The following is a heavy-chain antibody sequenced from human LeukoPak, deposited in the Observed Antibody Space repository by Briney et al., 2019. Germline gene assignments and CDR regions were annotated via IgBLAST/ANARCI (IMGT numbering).Heavy chain of an antibody. D-gene: IGHD1-26*01. Sequence: GGSLRLSCAASGFTFSSYAMSWVRQAPGKGLEWVSAISGSGGSTYYADSVKGRFTISRDNSKNTLYLQMNSLRADDTAVYYCAKGCVGSYYFRDCYWGQGTLVTVSS. J-gene: IGHJ4*02. CDR1: GFTFSSYA. CDR2: ISGSGGST. V-gene: IGHV3-23*01. CDR3: AKGCVGSYYFRDCY.